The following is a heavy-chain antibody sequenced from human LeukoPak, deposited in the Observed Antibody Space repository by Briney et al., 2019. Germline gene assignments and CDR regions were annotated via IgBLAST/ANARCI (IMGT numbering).Heavy chain of an antibody. CDR2: INPSGGST. CDR3: ARDSAATVTTNYFDY. Sequence: APVKVSCKASGYTFTSYYMHWVRQAPGQGLEWMGIINPSGGSTSYAQKFQGRVTMTRDTSTSTVYMELSSLRSEDTAVYYCARDSAATVTTNYFDYWGQGTLVTVSS. J-gene: IGHJ4*02. D-gene: IGHD4-17*01. V-gene: IGHV1-46*01. CDR1: GYTFTSYY.